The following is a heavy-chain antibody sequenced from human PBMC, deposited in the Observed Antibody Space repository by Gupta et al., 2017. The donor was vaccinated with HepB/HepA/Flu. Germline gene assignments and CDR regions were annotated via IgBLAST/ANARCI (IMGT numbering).Heavy chain of an antibody. D-gene: IGHD1/OR15-1a*01. J-gene: IGHJ4*02. CDR1: GFTFSTYS. CDR2: ISTSSSYR. Sequence: EVQLVESGGGLVKPGGSLRLSCAASGFTFSTYSMNWVRQAPGKGLEWVSSISTSSSYRDYADSVKGRFTISRDNAKNSLYLQMNRLRAEDTAVYYCARAEHVNYFDYWGQGTLVTVSS. V-gene: IGHV3-21*01. CDR3: ARAEHVNYFDY.